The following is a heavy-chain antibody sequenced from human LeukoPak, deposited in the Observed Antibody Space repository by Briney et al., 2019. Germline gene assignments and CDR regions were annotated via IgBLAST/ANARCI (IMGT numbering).Heavy chain of an antibody. CDR1: GFTFTSSA. Sequence: SVTVSCKASGFTFTSSAMQWVRQARGQRLEWIGWIVVGSGNTNYAQKFQERVTITRDMSTSTAYMELSSLRSEDTAVYYCAASYSSSSSPGYWGQGTLVTVSS. CDR3: AASYSSSSSPGY. D-gene: IGHD6-6*01. J-gene: IGHJ4*02. V-gene: IGHV1-58*02. CDR2: IVVGSGNT.